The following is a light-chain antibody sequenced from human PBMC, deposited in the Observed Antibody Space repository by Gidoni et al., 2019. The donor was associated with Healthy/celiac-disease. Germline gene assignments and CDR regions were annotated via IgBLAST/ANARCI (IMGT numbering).Light chain of an antibody. Sequence: DIQMTQSPSSLSASVGDRVTITCRASQSISSYLNWYQQKPGKAPKLLIYAASSLQSGVPSRVSGSGSGTDFTLTISSLQPEDFATYYCQQSYSTRPYTFGQXTKLEIK. V-gene: IGKV1-39*01. CDR3: QQSYSTRPYT. J-gene: IGKJ2*01. CDR2: AAS. CDR1: QSISSY.